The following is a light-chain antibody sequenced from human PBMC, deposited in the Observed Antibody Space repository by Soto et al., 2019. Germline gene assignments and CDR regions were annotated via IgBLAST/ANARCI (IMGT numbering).Light chain of an antibody. CDR1: SSNVGSNT. Sequence: QSVLTQPPSASGTPGQRVTISCSGSSSNVGSNTVAWYQQFPGTAPKLLIYSNNQRPSGVPDRLSGSKSGTSASLAISGLQSEDEADYYCAAWDDSLNDYVFGTGTKVTVL. J-gene: IGLJ1*01. V-gene: IGLV1-44*01. CDR2: SNN. CDR3: AAWDDSLNDYV.